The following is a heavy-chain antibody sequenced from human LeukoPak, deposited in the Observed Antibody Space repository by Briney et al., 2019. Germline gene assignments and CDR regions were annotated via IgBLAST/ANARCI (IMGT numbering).Heavy chain of an antibody. V-gene: IGHV3-49*04. CDR3: TSHYYYDSSSYYFDY. D-gene: IGHD3-22*01. J-gene: IGHJ4*02. CDR2: IRSKAYGGTT. CDR1: GFTFGDYA. Sequence: GGSLRLSCTASGFTFGDYATSWVRQAPGKGLEWVGFIRSKAYGGTTEYAASVKGRFTISRDDSKSIAYLQMNSLKTEDTAVYYCTSHYYYDSSSYYFDYWGQGTLVTVSS.